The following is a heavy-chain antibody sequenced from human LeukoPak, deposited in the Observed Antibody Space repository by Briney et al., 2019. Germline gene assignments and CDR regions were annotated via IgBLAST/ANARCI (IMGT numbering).Heavy chain of an antibody. Sequence: SETLSLTCAVYGGSFSGYYWSWIRQPLGKGLEWIGEINHSGSTNYNPSLKSRVTISVDTSKNQFSLKLSSVTAADTAVYYCARGLGGSGSYYNDYWGQGTLVTVSS. J-gene: IGHJ4*02. V-gene: IGHV4-34*01. CDR3: ARGLGGSGSYYNDY. CDR2: INHSGST. CDR1: GGSFSGYY. D-gene: IGHD3-10*01.